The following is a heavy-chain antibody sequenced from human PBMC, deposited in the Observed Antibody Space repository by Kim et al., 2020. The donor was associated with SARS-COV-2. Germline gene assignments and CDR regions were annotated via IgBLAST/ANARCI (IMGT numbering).Heavy chain of an antibody. D-gene: IGHD3-3*01. V-gene: IGHV1-24*01. Sequence: AQKFQGRVTMTEDTSTDTVYMELSSLRSEDTAVYYCATGRDNYDPLWVDYWGQGTLVTVSS. CDR3: ATGRDNYDPLWVDY. J-gene: IGHJ4*02.